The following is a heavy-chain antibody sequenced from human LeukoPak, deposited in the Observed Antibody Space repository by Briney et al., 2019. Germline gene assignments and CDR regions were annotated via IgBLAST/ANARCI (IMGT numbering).Heavy chain of an antibody. D-gene: IGHD1-26*01. CDR3: ARGGSYGAYLDY. CDR1: GYSISSSNW. Sequence: SETLSLTCAVSGYSISSSNWWGWIRQPPGKGLEWIGSIYYSGSTYYNPSLKSRVTISVDTSKNQFSLKLSSVTAADTAVYYCARGGSYGAYLDYWGQGALVIVSS. CDR2: IYYSGST. J-gene: IGHJ4*02. V-gene: IGHV4-38-2*01.